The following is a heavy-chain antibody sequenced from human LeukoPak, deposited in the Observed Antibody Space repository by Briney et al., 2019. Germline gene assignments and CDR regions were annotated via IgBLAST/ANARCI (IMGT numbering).Heavy chain of an antibody. D-gene: IGHD2-8*01. CDR3: ARCTRFPGLNTNWFDP. CDR1: GGSISSYY. CDR2: IYTSGST. Sequence: PSETLSLTCTVSGGSISSYYWSWIRQPAGKGLEWIGRIYTSGSTNYNPSLKSRVTMSVDTSKNQFSLKLSSVTAADTAVYYCARCTRFPGLNTNWFDPWGQGTLVTVSS. V-gene: IGHV4-4*07. J-gene: IGHJ5*02.